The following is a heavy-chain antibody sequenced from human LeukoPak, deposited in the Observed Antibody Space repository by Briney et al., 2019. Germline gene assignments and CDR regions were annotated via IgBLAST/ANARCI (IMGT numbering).Heavy chain of an antibody. D-gene: IGHD1-26*01. CDR2: IYSSGST. Sequence: SETLSLTCTVSGASISGSGYYWGWIRQPPGKGLEWIGSIYSSGSTYYNASLQSRVTISIETSKDQISLRLNSVTAADTAMYYCAKSGGYGLIDYWGQGTLVTVSS. J-gene: IGHJ4*02. CDR3: AKSGGYGLIDY. V-gene: IGHV4-39*01. CDR1: GASISGSGYY.